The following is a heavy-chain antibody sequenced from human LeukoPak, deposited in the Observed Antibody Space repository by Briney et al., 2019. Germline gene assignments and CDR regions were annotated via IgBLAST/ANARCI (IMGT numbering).Heavy chain of an antibody. Sequence: PGASLRLSCAASGFTFSNYTMNWVRQAPGKGLEWVSATSGSGGSTYYADSVKGRFIISRDNSKNTVYLQMNSLRAEDTAVYYCAKVLDYYYYGMDVWGQGTTVTVSS. V-gene: IGHV3-23*01. CDR2: TSGSGGST. CDR1: GFTFSNYT. CDR3: AKVLDYYYYGMDV. J-gene: IGHJ6*02.